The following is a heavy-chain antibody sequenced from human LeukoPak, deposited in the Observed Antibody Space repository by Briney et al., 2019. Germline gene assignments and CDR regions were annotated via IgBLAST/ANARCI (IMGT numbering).Heavy chain of an antibody. J-gene: IGHJ4*02. CDR1: GDSVSSNSAA. V-gene: IGHV6-1*01. Sequence: SQTLSLTCAISGDSVSSNSAAWNWIRQSPSRGLEWLGRTYYWSKWYNDYAVSVKSRITINPDTSKNQFSLQLNSVTPEDTAVYYCARDRLYDSSGYYLGDFDYWGQGTLLTVSS. D-gene: IGHD3-22*01. CDR2: TYYWSKWYN. CDR3: ARDRLYDSSGYYLGDFDY.